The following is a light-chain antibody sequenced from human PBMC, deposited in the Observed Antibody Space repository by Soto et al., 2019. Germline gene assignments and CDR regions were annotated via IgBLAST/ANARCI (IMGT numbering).Light chain of an antibody. Sequence: TQSPSSVSASVGDRLTITCRASRDISNSLAWYQQKPGQAPRLLIFEASKRATGIPDRISGSGSGTDFTLTISSLEPEDFAVYYCQQRGHWPRTFGQGTKVDIK. V-gene: IGKV3-11*01. CDR2: EAS. CDR1: RDISNS. J-gene: IGKJ1*01. CDR3: QQRGHWPRT.